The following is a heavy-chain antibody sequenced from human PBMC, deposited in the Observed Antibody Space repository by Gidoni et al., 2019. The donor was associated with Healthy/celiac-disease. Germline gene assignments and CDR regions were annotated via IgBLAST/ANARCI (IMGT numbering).Heavy chain of an antibody. CDR3: ARSKDGYNPPFDY. Sequence: QVQLVQSGAEVKKPGSSVKVSCKASGGPLSSYAISWVRQARGQGLEWMGRNIPILGIANYAQKFQGRVTITADKSTSTAYMELSSLRSEDTAVYYCARSKDGYNPPFDYWGQGTLVTVSS. V-gene: IGHV1-69*09. J-gene: IGHJ4*02. CDR2: NIPILGIA. D-gene: IGHD5-12*01. CDR1: GGPLSSYA.